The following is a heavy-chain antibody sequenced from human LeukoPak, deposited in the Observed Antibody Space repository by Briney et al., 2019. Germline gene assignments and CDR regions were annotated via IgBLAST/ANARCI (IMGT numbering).Heavy chain of an antibody. CDR2: IDGRGSST. V-gene: IGHV3-23*01. D-gene: IGHD4/OR15-4a*01. Sequence: PGGSLRLSCAASGFTFSSYAMSWVRQAPGKGLEWVSTIDGRGSSTFSADSVKGRFTVSRDNSKNTLFLQMNSLRAEDTAIYYCAKERDYGPADYWGQGTLVTVSS. CDR3: AKERDYGPADY. J-gene: IGHJ4*02. CDR1: GFTFSSYA.